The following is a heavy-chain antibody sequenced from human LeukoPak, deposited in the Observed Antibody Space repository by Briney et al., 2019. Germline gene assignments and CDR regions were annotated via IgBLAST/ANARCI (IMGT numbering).Heavy chain of an antibody. V-gene: IGHV3-33*01. D-gene: IGHD3-10*01. J-gene: IGHJ4*02. Sequence: GRSLRLSCAASGFTFSSYGMHWVRQAPGKGLEWVAVIWYDGSNKYYADSVKGRFTISRDNSKNTLYLQMNSLRAEDTALYYCARSGSYYNYLDDWGQGTLVTVSS. CDR3: ARSGSYYNYLDD. CDR2: IWYDGSNK. CDR1: GFTFSSYG.